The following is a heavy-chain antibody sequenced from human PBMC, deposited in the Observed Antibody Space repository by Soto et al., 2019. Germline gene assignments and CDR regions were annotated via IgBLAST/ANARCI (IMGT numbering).Heavy chain of an antibody. CDR2: IYYTGST. CDR3: ARDGKNYYDSSGPTRYDY. V-gene: IGHV4-30-4*01. Sequence: SETLSLTCTVSGGSISSGDYYWSWIRQPPGKGLEWIGYIYYTGSTYYNPSLKSRVTISVDTSKNQFSLKLSSVTATDTAVYYCARDGKNYYDSSGPTRYDYRGQGTLVTGSS. J-gene: IGHJ4*02. CDR1: GGSISSGDYY. D-gene: IGHD3-22*01.